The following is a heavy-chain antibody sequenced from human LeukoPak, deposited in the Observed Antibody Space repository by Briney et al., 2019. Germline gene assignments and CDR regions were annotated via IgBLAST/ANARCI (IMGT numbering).Heavy chain of an antibody. CDR2: IYYSGST. Sequence: SETLSLTCTVSGGSISSHYWSWIRQPPGKGLEWIGYIYYSGSTNYNPSLKSRVTMSVDTSKNQFSLKLSSVTAADTAVYYCARGSGMVDYWGQGTLVTVSS. J-gene: IGHJ4*02. CDR3: ARGSGMVDY. D-gene: IGHD2-15*01. V-gene: IGHV4-59*11. CDR1: GGSISSHY.